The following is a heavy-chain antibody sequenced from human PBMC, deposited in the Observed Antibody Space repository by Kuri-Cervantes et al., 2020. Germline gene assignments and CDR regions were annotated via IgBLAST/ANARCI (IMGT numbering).Heavy chain of an antibody. CDR3: ARDLRLRLDAFDI. J-gene: IGHJ3*02. D-gene: IGHD3-16*01. CDR2: ISYDGSNK. Sequence: GESLKISCAASGFTFSSYAMHWVRQAPGKGLEWVAVISYDGSNKYYADSVKGRFTISRDNSKNTLYLQMNSLRAEDTAVYYCARDLRLRLDAFDIWGQGTMATVSS. CDR1: GFTFSSYA. V-gene: IGHV3-30-3*01.